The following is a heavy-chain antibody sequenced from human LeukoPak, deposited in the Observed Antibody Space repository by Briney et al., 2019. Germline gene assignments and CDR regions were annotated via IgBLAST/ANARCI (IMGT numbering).Heavy chain of an antibody. CDR3: ARLITGNYGNYFDY. V-gene: IGHV4-39*01. J-gene: IGHJ4*02. CDR2: VYHSGRT. D-gene: IGHD1-20*01. CDR1: GDSISSSTYY. Sequence: SETLSLTCTVSGDSISSSTYYWAWVRQPPGKGLEWIGSVYHSGRTYYYPSLKSRVTVSVDTSRNQFSLRLSSVTAADTAVYYCARLITGNYGNYFDYWGQGTLVTVSP.